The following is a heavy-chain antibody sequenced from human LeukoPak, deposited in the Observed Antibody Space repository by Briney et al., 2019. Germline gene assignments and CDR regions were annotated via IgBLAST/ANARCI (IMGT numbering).Heavy chain of an antibody. V-gene: IGHV3-23*01. D-gene: IGHD2-15*01. CDR3: AKGIVVVVADRYWYFDL. Sequence: GGSLRLSCAGSGFTFSTYSMNWVRQAPGKGLEWVSAISGSGGSTYYADSVKGRFTISRDNSKNTLYLQMNSLRAEDTAVYYCAKGIVVVVADRYWYFDLWGRGTLVTVSS. CDR1: GFTFSTYS. J-gene: IGHJ2*01. CDR2: ISGSGGST.